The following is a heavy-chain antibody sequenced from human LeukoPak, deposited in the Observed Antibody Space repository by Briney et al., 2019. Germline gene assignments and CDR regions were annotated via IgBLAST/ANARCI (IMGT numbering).Heavy chain of an antibody. D-gene: IGHD5-24*01. Sequence: ASVKVSCKASGYTFTGYYMHWVRQAPGQGLEWMGRINPNSGGTDYGRKFQGRVTMTRDTSISTAYMELSRLRSDDTAVYYCARALRERWLQLYYFDYWGQGTLVTVSS. CDR1: GYTFTGYY. J-gene: IGHJ4*02. CDR3: ARALRERWLQLYYFDY. CDR2: INPNSGGT. V-gene: IGHV1-2*06.